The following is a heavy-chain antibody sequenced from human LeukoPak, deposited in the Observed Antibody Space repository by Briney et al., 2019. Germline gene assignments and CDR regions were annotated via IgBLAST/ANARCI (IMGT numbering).Heavy chain of an antibody. J-gene: IGHJ5*02. CDR3: AKGYCTNGVCYDDWFDP. CDR1: GFTFDDYA. Sequence: GRSLRLSCAASGFTFDDYAMHWAREAPGKGLEWVSGIRWNSGSIGYADSVKGRFTISRDNAKNSLYLQMNSLRAEDTVLYYCAKGYCTNGVCYDDWFDPWGQGTLVTVSS. CDR2: IRWNSGSI. V-gene: IGHV3-9*01. D-gene: IGHD2-8*01.